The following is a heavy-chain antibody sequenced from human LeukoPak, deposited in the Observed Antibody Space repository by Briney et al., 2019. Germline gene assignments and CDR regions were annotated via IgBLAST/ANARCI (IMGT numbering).Heavy chain of an antibody. CDR3: AITLYSGQNEAY. J-gene: IGHJ4*02. CDR2: VDPEDGET. V-gene: IGHV1-69-2*01. Sequence: GATVKISCKASGYTFTDYYMHWVQQAPGKGLEWMGRVDPEDGETIYAEKFQGRVTITTDESTSTAYMELSSLRSEDTAVYYCAITLYSGQNEAYWGQGTLVTVSS. D-gene: IGHD5-12*01. CDR1: GYTFTDYY.